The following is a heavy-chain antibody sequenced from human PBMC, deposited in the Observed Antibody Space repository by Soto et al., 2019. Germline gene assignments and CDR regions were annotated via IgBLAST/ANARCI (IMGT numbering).Heavy chain of an antibody. CDR2: INSDGSST. Sequence: PGGSLRLSCAASGFTFSSYWMHWVRQAPGKGLVWVSRINSDGSSTSYADSVKGRFTISRDNAKNTLYLQMNSLRAEDTALYYCVREDGIVGANSAFDYWGLGALVTVSS. CDR1: GFTFSSYW. D-gene: IGHD1-26*01. CDR3: VREDGIVGANSAFDY. J-gene: IGHJ4*02. V-gene: IGHV3-74*01.